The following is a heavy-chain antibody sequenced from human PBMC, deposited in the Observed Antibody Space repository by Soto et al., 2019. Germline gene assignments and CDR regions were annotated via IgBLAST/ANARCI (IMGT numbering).Heavy chain of an antibody. CDR1: GGSISSYY. CDR2: IYYSGST. V-gene: IGHV4-59*01. CDR3: ARQGIAARPSWFDP. Sequence: SETLSLTCTVSGGSISSYYWSWIRQPPGKGLEWIGYIYYSGSTNYNPSLKSRVTISVDTSKNQFSLKLSSVTAADTAVYYCARQGIAARPSWFDPWGQGTLLTVSS. J-gene: IGHJ5*02. D-gene: IGHD6-6*01.